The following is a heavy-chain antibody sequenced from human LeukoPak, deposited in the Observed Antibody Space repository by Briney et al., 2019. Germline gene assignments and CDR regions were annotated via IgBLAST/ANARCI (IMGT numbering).Heavy chain of an antibody. Sequence: GGSLRLSCAASGFTFSSYSMTWVRQAPGKGLEWVSSISSSSSYIYYADSVKGRFTISRDNAKNSLYLQMNSLRVEDTAVYYCARADCSGSTCYLRRSWFDPWGQGTLVTVSS. J-gene: IGHJ5*02. V-gene: IGHV3-21*01. CDR3: ARADCSGSTCYLRRSWFDP. CDR2: ISSSSSYI. D-gene: IGHD2-2*01. CDR1: GFTFSSYS.